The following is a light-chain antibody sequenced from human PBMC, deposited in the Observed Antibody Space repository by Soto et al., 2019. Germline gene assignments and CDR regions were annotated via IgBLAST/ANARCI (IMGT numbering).Light chain of an antibody. V-gene: IGKV3-20*01. CDR1: QSVRSNY. Sequence: EIVLTQSPGTLSLSPGERATLSCRASQSVRSNYLSWYQQKPGQAPRLLIYGASTRATGIPDRFSGSGSGTDFTLTISRLEPEDFGVYYYQQYGSSPPPYTFGQGTKLEIK. CDR2: GAS. CDR3: QQYGSSPPPYT. J-gene: IGKJ2*01.